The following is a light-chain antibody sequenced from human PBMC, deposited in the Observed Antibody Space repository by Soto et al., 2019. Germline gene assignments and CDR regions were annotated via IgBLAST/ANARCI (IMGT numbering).Light chain of an antibody. CDR1: SSDIGGYNY. J-gene: IGLJ1*01. CDR2: DVT. Sequence: QSALTQPASVSGSPGQSITISCTGTSSDIGGYNYVSWYQQYPGKAPKLMIYDVTNRPSGVSNRFSGSKSGNTASLTISGLQAEDEADYYCSSYISSGLYVFGAGTKVPV. CDR3: SSYISSGLYV. V-gene: IGLV2-14*01.